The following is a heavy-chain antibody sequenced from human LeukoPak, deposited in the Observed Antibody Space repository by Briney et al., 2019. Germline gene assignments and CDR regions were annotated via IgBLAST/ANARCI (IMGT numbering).Heavy chain of an antibody. D-gene: IGHD1-26*01. CDR1: GGSISSYY. J-gene: IGHJ4*02. CDR2: TYYSGST. V-gene: IGHV4-59*08. CDR3: ARESGSYSRPFDY. Sequence: SETLSLTCTVSGGSISSYYWSWIRQPPGKGLEWIGYTYYSGSTNYNPSLKSRVTISVDTSKNQFSLKLSSVTAADAAVYYCARESGSYSRPFDYWGQGTLVTVSS.